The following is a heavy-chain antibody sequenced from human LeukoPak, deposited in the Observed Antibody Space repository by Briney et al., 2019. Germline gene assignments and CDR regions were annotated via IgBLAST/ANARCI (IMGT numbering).Heavy chain of an antibody. J-gene: IGHJ4*02. D-gene: IGHD5-12*01. CDR1: GGSFSGYY. Sequence: SETLSLTCAVYGGSFSGYYWSWIRQPPGKGLEWIGEINHRGSTHYTPSLKSRVTISVDTPKNQFSLKLTSVTAADTAVYYCARGGESGYIYWGQGTLVTVSS. CDR3: ARGGESGYIY. CDR2: INHRGST. V-gene: IGHV4-34*01.